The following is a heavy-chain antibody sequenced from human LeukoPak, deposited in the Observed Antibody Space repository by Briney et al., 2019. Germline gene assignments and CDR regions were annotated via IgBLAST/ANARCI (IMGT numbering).Heavy chain of an antibody. D-gene: IGHD4-17*01. CDR3: ARDHTGWFDP. J-gene: IGHJ5*02. Sequence: GGTLRLSCAASGFTFNNYAMHWVRQAPGKGLEYVSAINSNGDSTYYANSVKGRFTISRDNSKNTLFLQMGSLRAEDMAVYYCARDHTGWFDPWGQGTLVTVSS. CDR1: GFTFNNYA. V-gene: IGHV3-64*01. CDR2: INSNGDST.